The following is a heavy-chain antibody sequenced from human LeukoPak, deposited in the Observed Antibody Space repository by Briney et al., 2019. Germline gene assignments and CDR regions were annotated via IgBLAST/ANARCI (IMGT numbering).Heavy chain of an antibody. D-gene: IGHD5-18*01. CDR1: GGSISSYY. Sequence: SETLSLTCTVSGGSISSYYWSWIRQPPGKGLEWIGYIYYSGSTNYNPSLKSRVTISVDTSKNQFSLKLSSVTAADTAVYYCARDTGYGLSGFDYWGQGTLVTVSS. V-gene: IGHV4-59*01. CDR3: ARDTGYGLSGFDY. CDR2: IYYSGST. J-gene: IGHJ4*02.